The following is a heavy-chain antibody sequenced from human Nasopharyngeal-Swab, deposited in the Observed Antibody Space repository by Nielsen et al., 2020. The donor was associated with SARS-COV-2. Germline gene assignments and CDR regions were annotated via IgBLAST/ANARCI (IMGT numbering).Heavy chain of an antibody. Sequence: GESLKISCAASGFTFSSYGMHWVRQAPGKGLEWVAVISYDGSNKYYADSVKGRFTISRDNSKNTLYLQMNSLRAEDTAVYYCARDSGWYNWYFDLWGRCTLVTVSS. CDR2: ISYDGSNK. CDR3: ARDSGWYNWYFDL. D-gene: IGHD6-19*01. CDR1: GFTFSSYG. V-gene: IGHV3-30*03. J-gene: IGHJ2*01.